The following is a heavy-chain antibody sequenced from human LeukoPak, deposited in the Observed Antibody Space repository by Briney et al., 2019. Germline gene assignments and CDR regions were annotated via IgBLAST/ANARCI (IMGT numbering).Heavy chain of an antibody. V-gene: IGHV3-33*01. Sequence: GGSLRLSCAASGFTFSSYGMHWVRQAPGKGLEWVAVIWYDGSNKYYADSVKGRFTISRDNSKNTLYLQMNSLRAEDTAVYYCARDDPSGSYIDYWGQGTLVTVSS. J-gene: IGHJ4*02. CDR3: ARDDPSGSYIDY. CDR2: IWYDGSNK. CDR1: GFTFSSYG. D-gene: IGHD1-26*01.